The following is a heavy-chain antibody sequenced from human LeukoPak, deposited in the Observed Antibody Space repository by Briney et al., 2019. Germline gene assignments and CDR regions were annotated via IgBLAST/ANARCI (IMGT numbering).Heavy chain of an antibody. J-gene: IGHJ5*02. V-gene: IGHV1-69*04. CDR2: IIPILGIA. CDR1: GGTFSSYA. Sequence: SVKVSCKASGGTFSSYAISWVRQAPGQGLEWMGRIIPILGIANYAQKFQARVTMTRDTSTSTVYMELSSLRSEDTAVYYCARDLGAQTMVFFDPWGQGTLVTVSS. CDR3: ARDLGAQTMVFFDP. D-gene: IGHD4/OR15-4a*01.